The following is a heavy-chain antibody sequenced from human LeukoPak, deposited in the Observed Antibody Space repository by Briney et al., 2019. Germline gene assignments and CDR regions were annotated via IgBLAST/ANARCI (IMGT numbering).Heavy chain of an antibody. J-gene: IGHJ4*02. CDR3: ARDSGRFYIDY. CDR2: IKQDGSEK. D-gene: IGHD5-12*01. Sequence: PGGSLRLSCAASGFTFSHYWMTWVSQAPGKGLEWVANIKQDGSEKYYVDSLTGRFTISRDNAKNSLYLQINSLRADDTAIYYCARDSGRFYIDYWGQGTLVTVSS. CDR1: GFTFSHYW. V-gene: IGHV3-7*03.